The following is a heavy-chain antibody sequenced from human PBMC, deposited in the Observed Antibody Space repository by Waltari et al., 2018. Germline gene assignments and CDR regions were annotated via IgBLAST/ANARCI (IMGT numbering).Heavy chain of an antibody. CDR3: ATYRWLGY. J-gene: IGHJ4*02. CDR2: IKYDRSEK. V-gene: IGHV3-7*03. D-gene: IGHD3-10*01. Sequence: SPQWMAGVRKASGRRLGWVANIKYDRSEKNYAVSVKDRFFTSKDNSRNSPYLEMNCLRAEDTAVYYCATYRWLGYWGQGTVVTVSS. CDR1: SPQW.